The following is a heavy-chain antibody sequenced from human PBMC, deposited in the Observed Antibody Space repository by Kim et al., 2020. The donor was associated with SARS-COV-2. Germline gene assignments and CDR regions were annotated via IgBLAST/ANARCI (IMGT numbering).Heavy chain of an antibody. V-gene: IGHV3-9*01. D-gene: IGHD4-4*01. CDR3: AKDFRPTAYAMDV. CDR1: GFTFDDYA. CDR2: ISWNSDSI. J-gene: IGHJ6*02. Sequence: SLRLSCAASGFTFDDYAMHWVRQSPGKGLEWVSGISWNSDSIVYADSVKGRFTISRDNAKNSLYLRMNSLRPEDTALYYCAKDFRPTAYAMDVWGQGTTVTVSS.